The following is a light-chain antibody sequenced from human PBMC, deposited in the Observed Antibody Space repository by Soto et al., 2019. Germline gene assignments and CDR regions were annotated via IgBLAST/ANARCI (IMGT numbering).Light chain of an antibody. CDR2: DVS. J-gene: IGLJ3*02. CDR1: SSDVGGHNF. V-gene: IGLV2-11*01. CDR3: CSYAGSYTLWV. Sequence: QSALTQPRSVSGSPGQSVAISCTGTSSDVGGHNFVSWYQQHPGKAPKLIIYDVSKRPSGVPDRFSGSKSGNTASLTLSGLQAEDEADYYCCSYAGSYTLWVFGGGTKLTVL.